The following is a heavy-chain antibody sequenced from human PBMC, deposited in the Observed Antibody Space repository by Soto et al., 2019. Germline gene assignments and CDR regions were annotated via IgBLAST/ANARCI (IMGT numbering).Heavy chain of an antibody. CDR2: ISGSGGST. D-gene: IGHD5-12*01. V-gene: IGHV3-23*01. Sequence: PVGSLRLSCAASGFTFSSYAMSWVRQAPGKGLEWVSAISGSGGSTYYADSVKGRFTISRDNSKNTLYLQMNSLRAEDTAVYYCAKDTFYSGYVTFDYWGQGTLVTVSS. J-gene: IGHJ4*02. CDR3: AKDTFYSGYVTFDY. CDR1: GFTFSSYA.